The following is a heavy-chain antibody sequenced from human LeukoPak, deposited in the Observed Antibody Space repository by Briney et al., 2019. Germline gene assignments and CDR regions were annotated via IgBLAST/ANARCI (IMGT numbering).Heavy chain of an antibody. V-gene: IGHV4-39*01. CDR3: ARVGYGDYGR. J-gene: IGHJ4*02. Sequence: SETLSLTCNVSGGSISSSSYYWGWIRQPPGKGLEWIGSIYYSGSTYYNPSLKSRVTISVDASKNQLSLKLSSVTAADTAVYYCARVGYGDYGRWGQGTLVTVSS. D-gene: IGHD4-17*01. CDR1: GGSISSSSYY. CDR2: IYYSGST.